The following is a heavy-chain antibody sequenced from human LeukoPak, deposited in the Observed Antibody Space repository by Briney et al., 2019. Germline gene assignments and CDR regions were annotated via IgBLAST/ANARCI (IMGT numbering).Heavy chain of an antibody. CDR3: ARVNINNWHSCDY. CDR1: GVSISSNNW. J-gene: IGHJ4*02. Sequence: NASETLSLTCAVSGVSISSNNWWGWVRQPPGKGLEWIGEIYHSGSPNYNPSLKSRVTISVDKSRNHFSLNLSSVTAVDTAVYYCARVNINNWHSCDYWGQGTLVTVSS. D-gene: IGHD1-1*01. CDR2: IYHSGSP. V-gene: IGHV4-4*02.